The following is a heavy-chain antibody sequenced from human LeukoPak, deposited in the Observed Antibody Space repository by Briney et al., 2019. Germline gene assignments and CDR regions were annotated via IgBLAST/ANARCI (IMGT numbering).Heavy chain of an antibody. J-gene: IGHJ4*02. CDR1: GFTFDDHG. D-gene: IGHD3-10*01. Sequence: GGSLRLSCAASGFTFDDHGMTWVRQAPGKGLVWVSRIQGDGSGIIYADSVKGRFTISRDNAKNTLYLQMNSLSDEDTAVYYCVRDWFLALDYWGQGTLVTVSS. CDR2: IQGDGSGI. V-gene: IGHV3-74*01. CDR3: VRDWFLALDY.